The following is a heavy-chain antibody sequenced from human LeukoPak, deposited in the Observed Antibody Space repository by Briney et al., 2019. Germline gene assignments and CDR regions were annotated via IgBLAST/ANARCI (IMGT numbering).Heavy chain of an antibody. CDR1: GYTFISYH. D-gene: IGHD2-21*02. CDR2: ISPSGGST. Sequence: ASVKVSCKASGYTFISYHMHWVRQAPGQGLEWMGIISPSGGSTTYAQKFQGRVTMTGDTSTSTVYMELSSLRSEDTAVYYCARSRLLLDYWGQGTLVTVSS. V-gene: IGHV1-46*01. CDR3: ARSRLLLDY. J-gene: IGHJ4*02.